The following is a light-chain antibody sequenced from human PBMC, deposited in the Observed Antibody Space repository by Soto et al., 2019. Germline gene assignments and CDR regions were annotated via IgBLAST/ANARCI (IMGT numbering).Light chain of an antibody. CDR2: EGS. CDR3: SSYTSSSVYV. J-gene: IGLJ1*01. CDR1: SSDVGGYNS. V-gene: IGLV2-14*01. Sequence: QSVLTQPASVSGSPGQSITISCTGTSSDVGGYNSVSWYQQHPGKAPKLMIYEGSKRPSGVSNRFSGSTSGNTASLTISGLQAEDEADYYCSSYTSSSVYVFGTGTRSPS.